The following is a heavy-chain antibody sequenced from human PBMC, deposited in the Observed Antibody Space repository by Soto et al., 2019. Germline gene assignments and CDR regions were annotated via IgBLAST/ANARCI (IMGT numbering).Heavy chain of an antibody. Sequence: SSETLSLTCAVSGGSISSSNWWSWVRQPPGKGLEWIGEVYHTGSTRYNPSLRSRVTISVDKPNNQFSLKLTSMTGADTAVYYCARETYGDYVGYFDPWGQGTLVTVSS. CDR1: GGSISSSNW. V-gene: IGHV4-4*02. J-gene: IGHJ5*02. CDR3: ARETYGDYVGYFDP. CDR2: VYHTGST. D-gene: IGHD4-17*01.